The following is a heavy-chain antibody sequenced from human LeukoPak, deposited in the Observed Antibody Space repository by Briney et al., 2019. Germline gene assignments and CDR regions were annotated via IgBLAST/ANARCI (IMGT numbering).Heavy chain of an antibody. Sequence: GGSLRLSCAASGFTFSSYAMSWVRQAPGKGLEWVSVISGSGGSTYYADSVKGRFTISRDNFKNTLYLQVNSLRAEDTAVYYCAKDRDSGYEALDYWGQGTLVTVSS. CDR2: ISGSGGST. V-gene: IGHV3-23*01. CDR3: AKDRDSGYEALDY. J-gene: IGHJ4*02. CDR1: GFTFSSYA. D-gene: IGHD5-12*01.